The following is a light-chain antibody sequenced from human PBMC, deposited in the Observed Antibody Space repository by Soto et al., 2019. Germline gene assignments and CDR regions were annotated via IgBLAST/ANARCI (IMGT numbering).Light chain of an antibody. J-gene: IGKJ1*01. Sequence: EIVLTQSPGTLSLSPGERATLSCRASQSVSGSYLAWYQQRPGQAPMLLIYGASSRATGIPDRFSGRWSGTDFTPTISRLEPEYLAVYYCQQKGSPRTFGQGTKVEIK. CDR1: QSVSGSY. V-gene: IGKV3-20*01. CDR2: GAS. CDR3: QQKGSPRT.